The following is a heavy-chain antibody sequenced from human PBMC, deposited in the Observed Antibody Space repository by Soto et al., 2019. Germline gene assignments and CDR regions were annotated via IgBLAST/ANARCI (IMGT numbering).Heavy chain of an antibody. CDR1: GFTFSDHW. D-gene: IGHD3-16*01. Sequence: GGSLRLSCAVSGFTFSDHWMHWVRQAPGQGLEWVSRLNGDGSTTTYADSVRGRFTISRDNAKNTMFLQLDGLRYEDTATYYWARGPPVYTPNGYVGDLWGRGTLVTVSS. V-gene: IGHV3-74*03. CDR2: LNGDGSTT. J-gene: IGHJ2*01. CDR3: ARGPPVYTPNGYVGDL.